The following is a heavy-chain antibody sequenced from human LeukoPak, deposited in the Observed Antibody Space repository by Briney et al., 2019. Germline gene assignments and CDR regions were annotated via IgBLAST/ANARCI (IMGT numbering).Heavy chain of an antibody. D-gene: IGHD2-21*02. Sequence: PSETLSLTCTVSGGSISSGGYYWSWIRQHPGKGLEWIGYIYYSGSTYYNPSLKSRVTISVDTSKNQFSLKLSSVTAADTAVYYCARSRIVVVTAIIGEAFDIWGQGTMVTVSS. CDR2: IYYSGST. V-gene: IGHV4-31*03. CDR3: ARSRIVVVTAIIGEAFDI. CDR1: GGSISSGGYY. J-gene: IGHJ3*02.